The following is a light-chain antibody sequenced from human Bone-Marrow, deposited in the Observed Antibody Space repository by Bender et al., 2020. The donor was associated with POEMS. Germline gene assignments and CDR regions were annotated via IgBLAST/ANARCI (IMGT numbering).Light chain of an antibody. CDR1: TLGDKY. V-gene: IGLV3-1*01. J-gene: IGLJ2*01. CDR2: QDT. Sequence: SYELTQAPSLSVSPGQTASITCSGDTLGDKYVCWYQQKPGQSPLLVMYQDTMRPSGIPERFSGSNSGNTATLTISETQAMDEAAYFCQAWVSGTEDVVFGGGTKLTVL. CDR3: QAWVSGTEDVV.